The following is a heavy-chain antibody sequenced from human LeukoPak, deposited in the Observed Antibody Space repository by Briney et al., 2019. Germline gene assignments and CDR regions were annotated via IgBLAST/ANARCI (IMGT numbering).Heavy chain of an antibody. Sequence: SETLSLTCTVSGGSISSGSYYWSWIRQPAGKGLEWIGRIYTSGSTNYNPSLKSRVTISVDTSKNQFSLKLSSVTAADTAVYYCAREVDGSGAQGGMDVWGQGTTVTVSS. CDR3: AREVDGSGAQGGMDV. D-gene: IGHD3-10*01. J-gene: IGHJ6*02. V-gene: IGHV4-61*02. CDR1: GGSISSGSYY. CDR2: IYTSGST.